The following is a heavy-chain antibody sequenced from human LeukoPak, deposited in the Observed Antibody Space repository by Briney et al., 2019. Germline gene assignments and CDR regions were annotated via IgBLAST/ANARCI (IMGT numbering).Heavy chain of an antibody. J-gene: IGHJ6*03. D-gene: IGHD5-18*01. CDR3: ARGAPRRIPTPRIYYYYYYMDV. CDR2: IIPIFGTA. V-gene: IGHV1-69*01. CDR1: GYTFTSYG. Sequence: ASVKVSCKASGYTFTSYGISWVRQAPGQGLEWMGGIIPIFGTANYAQKFQGRVTITADESTSTAYMELSSLRSEDTAVYYCARGAPRRIPTPRIYYYYYYMDVWGKGTTVTVSS.